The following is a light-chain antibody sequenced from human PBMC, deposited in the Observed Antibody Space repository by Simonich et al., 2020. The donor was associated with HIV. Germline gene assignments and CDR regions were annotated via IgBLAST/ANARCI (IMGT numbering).Light chain of an antibody. V-gene: IGKV3-11*01. CDR1: QSISSY. J-gene: IGKJ1*01. Sequence: EIVLTQSPATLSLSPGERATLSCRASQSISSYLAWYQQKPGQAPRLLIYDASNRATGIPARFSGSGSGTDFTLTISSLEPEDFAVYCCQQCNNWPPGTFGQGTKVEIK. CDR2: DAS. CDR3: QQCNNWPPGT.